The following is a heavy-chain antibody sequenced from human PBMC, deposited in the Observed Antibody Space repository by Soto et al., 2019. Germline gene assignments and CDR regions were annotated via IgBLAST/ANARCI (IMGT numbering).Heavy chain of an antibody. CDR1: GYTFTGYY. J-gene: IGHJ6*02. CDR3: ASGRGRGGYYGMDV. D-gene: IGHD2-15*01. V-gene: IGHV1-2*06. Sequence: ASVKVSCKASGYTFTGYYMHWVRQAPGQGLEWMGRINPNSGGTNYAQKFQGRVTMTRDTSISTAYMELSRLRSDDTAVYYCASGRGRGGYYGMDVWGQGTTVTVSS. CDR2: INPNSGGT.